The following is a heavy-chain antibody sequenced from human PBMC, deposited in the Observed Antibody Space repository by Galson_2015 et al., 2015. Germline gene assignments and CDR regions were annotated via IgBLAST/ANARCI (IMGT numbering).Heavy chain of an antibody. CDR3: AKDPRYCSSTSCSVNINYFDY. V-gene: IGHV3-23*01. CDR1: GFTFSSYA. Sequence: SLRLSCAASGFTFSSYAMSWVRQAPGKGLEWVSAISGSGGSTYYADSVKGRFTISRDNSKNTLYLQMNSLRAEDTAVYYCAKDPRYCSSTSCSVNINYFDYWGQGTLVTVSS. J-gene: IGHJ4*02. CDR2: ISGSGGST. D-gene: IGHD2-2*01.